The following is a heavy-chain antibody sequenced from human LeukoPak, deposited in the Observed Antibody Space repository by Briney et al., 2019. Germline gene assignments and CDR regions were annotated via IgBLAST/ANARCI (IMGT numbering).Heavy chain of an antibody. Sequence: GGSLRLSCAASGFTFSSYSMNWVRQAPGKGLEWVSSISSSSSYIYYVDSVKGRFTISRDNAKNSLYLQMNSLRAEDTAVYYCARDLRDGYNPPGYWGQGTLVTVSS. J-gene: IGHJ4*02. D-gene: IGHD5-24*01. CDR2: ISSSSSYI. V-gene: IGHV3-21*04. CDR1: GFTFSSYS. CDR3: ARDLRDGYNPPGY.